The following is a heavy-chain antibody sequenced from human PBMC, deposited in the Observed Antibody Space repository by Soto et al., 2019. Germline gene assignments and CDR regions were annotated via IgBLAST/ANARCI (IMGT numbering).Heavy chain of an antibody. D-gene: IGHD6-13*01. V-gene: IGHV1-8*01. CDR2: MDPNTGDT. CDR3: ARVNRGSNWMAY. Sequence: QVQLVQSGAEVKKPGASVKVSCKASGYSFTNYDLNWVRQATGQGLEWMGWMDPNTGDTGYAQKFQGRVTMTRDTSISTAYMELSSLRSEDAAIYYCARVNRGSNWMAYWGQGILVTVSS. CDR1: GYSFTNYD. J-gene: IGHJ4*02.